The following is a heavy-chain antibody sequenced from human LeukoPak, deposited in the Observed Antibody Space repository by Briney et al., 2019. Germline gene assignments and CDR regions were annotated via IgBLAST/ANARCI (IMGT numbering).Heavy chain of an antibody. Sequence: GGSLRLSCAASGPCFSNNYMCWVRQAPGQGLEWVADVHRDGGAGGTNYADSVKGRFTISRDNSKNTLYLQMNSLRAEDTAVNYCARVARSSSWYGAGRPDYWGQGTLVTVSS. V-gene: IGHV3-53*05. CDR1: GPCFSNNY. CDR3: ARVARSSSWYGAGRPDY. J-gene: IGHJ4*02. CDR2: VHRDGGAGGT. D-gene: IGHD6-13*01.